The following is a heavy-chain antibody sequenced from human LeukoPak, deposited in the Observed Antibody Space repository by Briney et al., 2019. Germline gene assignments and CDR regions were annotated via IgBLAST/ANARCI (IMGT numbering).Heavy chain of an antibody. CDR1: GFTFSNYT. CDR2: ISGSSRYI. Sequence: PGGSLRLSCAASGFTFSNYTMNWVRQAPGKGLEWVSSISGSSRYIYYADSMKGRFTISRDNAKNSLYLQLNSLRAEDTAVYYCARWYCSSTSCRAFDYRGQGTLVTVSS. D-gene: IGHD2-2*01. V-gene: IGHV3-21*01. CDR3: ARWYCSSTSCRAFDY. J-gene: IGHJ4*02.